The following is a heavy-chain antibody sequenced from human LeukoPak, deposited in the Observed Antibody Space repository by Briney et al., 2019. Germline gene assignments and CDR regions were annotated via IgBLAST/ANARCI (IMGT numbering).Heavy chain of an antibody. V-gene: IGHV3-15*01. D-gene: IGHD3-3*01. CDR1: GFTFSDYS. CDR2: IRSKADRGTT. Sequence: PGGSLRLSCAASGFTFSDYSMNWVRQAPGKGLEWVGRIRSKADRGTTEYATPVEGRFTISRDDSKNTLYLQMSNLKTEDTAVYYCAKHNYGVVSIQHWGQGTLVTVSS. CDR3: AKHNYGVVSIQH. J-gene: IGHJ1*01.